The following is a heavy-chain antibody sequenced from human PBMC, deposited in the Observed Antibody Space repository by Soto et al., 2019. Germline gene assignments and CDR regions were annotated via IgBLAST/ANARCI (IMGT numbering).Heavy chain of an antibody. CDR1: GDTFNFYT. D-gene: IGHD3-10*01. CDR2: FNPILSFS. Sequence: QVQLVQSGAEVKKPGSSVKVSCKASGDTFNFYTINWVRQAPGLGLEWMGRFNPILSFSNSALKFQGRVTLTADKSTSTAYMVLSSLRSEDTAIYYCATGFGSGSRAFDYWGQGGLVTVSS. V-gene: IGHV1-69*02. J-gene: IGHJ4*02. CDR3: ATGFGSGSRAFDY.